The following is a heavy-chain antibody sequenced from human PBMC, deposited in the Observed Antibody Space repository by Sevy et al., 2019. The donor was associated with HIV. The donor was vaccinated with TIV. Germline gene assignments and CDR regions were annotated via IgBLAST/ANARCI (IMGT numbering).Heavy chain of an antibody. V-gene: IGHV3-74*01. CDR2: VKTDGSGT. D-gene: IGHD3-10*01. CDR1: GFTFSKSW. CDR3: VRDSWSYSLFDY. Sequence: GGSLRLSCTASGFTFSKSWMHWVRQVPGKGLQWVSRVKTDGSGTIYADSVKGRFIISRDNAKNTVYLQMNSLRAEDTAVYFCVRDSWSYSLFDYWGQGTLVTVSS. J-gene: IGHJ4*02.